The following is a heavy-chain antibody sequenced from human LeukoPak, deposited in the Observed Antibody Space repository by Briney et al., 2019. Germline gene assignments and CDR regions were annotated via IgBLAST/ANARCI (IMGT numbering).Heavy chain of an antibody. V-gene: IGHV1-2*02. CDR2: INPNSGGT. CDR1: GYTFTGYY. CDR3: ARDPSPRTIFGVVLHYYLDY. Sequence: ASVKVSCKASGYTFTGYYMHWVRQAPGQGLEWMGWINPNSGGTNYAQKFQGRVTMTRDTSISTAYMELSRLRSDDTAVYYCARDPSPRTIFGVVLHYYLDYWGQGTLVTVSS. D-gene: IGHD3-3*01. J-gene: IGHJ4*02.